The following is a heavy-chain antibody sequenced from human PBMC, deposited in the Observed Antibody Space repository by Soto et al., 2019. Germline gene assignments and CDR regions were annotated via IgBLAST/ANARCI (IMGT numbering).Heavy chain of an antibody. CDR3: ARYRAEARYYYYYGMDV. D-gene: IGHD1-26*01. CDR1: GYTFTSYG. V-gene: IGHV1-18*01. J-gene: IGHJ6*02. Sequence: ASVKVSCKASGYTFTSYGISWVRQAPGQGLEWMGWISAYNGNTNYAQKLQGRVTMTTDTSTSTAYMELRSLRSDDTAGYYCARYRAEARYYYYYGMDVWRQGTKVTVSS. CDR2: ISAYNGNT.